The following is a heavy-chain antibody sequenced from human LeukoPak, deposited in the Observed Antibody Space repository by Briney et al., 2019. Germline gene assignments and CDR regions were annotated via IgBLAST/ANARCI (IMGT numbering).Heavy chain of an antibody. V-gene: IGHV1-2*02. CDR1: GYTFTSYY. J-gene: IGHJ4*02. D-gene: IGHD5-18*01. CDR3: ARVGDTAMVTFDY. Sequence: GASVKVSCKASGYTFTSYYMHWVRQAPGQGLEWMGWINPNSGGTNYAQKFQGRVTMTRDTSISTAYMELSRLRSDDTAVYYCARVGDTAMVTFDYWGQGTLVTVSS. CDR2: INPNSGGT.